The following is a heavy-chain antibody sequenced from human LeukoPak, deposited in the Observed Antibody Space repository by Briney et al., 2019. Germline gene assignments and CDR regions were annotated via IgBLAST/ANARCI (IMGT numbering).Heavy chain of an antibody. CDR1: GGSINSHY. CDR2: IYYSGST. CDR3: VRRDNTGWNYFDY. V-gene: IGHV4-59*08. Sequence: ASETLSLTCTVSGGSINSHYWSWIRQPPGKGLEWIGDIYYSGSTNYNPSLKSRVTISVDTSKNHLSLKLSSVLAADTAIYHCVRRDNTGWNYFDYWGQGILVTVSS. D-gene: IGHD6-19*01. J-gene: IGHJ4*02.